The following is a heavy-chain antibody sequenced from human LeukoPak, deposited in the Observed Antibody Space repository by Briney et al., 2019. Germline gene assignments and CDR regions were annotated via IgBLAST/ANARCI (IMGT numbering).Heavy chain of an antibody. CDR2: ISGSGGST. V-gene: IGHV3-23*01. CDR3: SKAAGSGGSWYVVFDY. J-gene: IGHJ4*02. Sequence: GGSLRLSCAASGFTFSSYAMSWVRQAPGKGLEWVSAISGSGGSTYYADSVKGRFTISRDNSKYTLYLQMNSLRAEDTAVYDCSKAAGSGGSWYVVFDYWGQRTLVTVSS. D-gene: IGHD6-13*01. CDR1: GFTFSSYA.